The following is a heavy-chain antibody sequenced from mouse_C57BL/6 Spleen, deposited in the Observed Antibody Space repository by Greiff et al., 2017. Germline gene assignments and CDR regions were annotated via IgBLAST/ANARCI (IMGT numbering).Heavy chain of an antibody. CDR3: ARASRANWVAY. D-gene: IGHD4-1*01. J-gene: IGHJ2*01. CDR1: GYSFTGYY. CDR2: INPSTGGT. Sequence: EVQLQQSGPELVKPGASVKISCKASGYSFTGYYMNWVKQSPEKSLEWIGEINPSTGGTTYNQKFKAKATLTVDKSSSTAYMQLKSLTSEDSAVYDCARASRANWVAYWGQGTPLTVSS. V-gene: IGHV1-42*01.